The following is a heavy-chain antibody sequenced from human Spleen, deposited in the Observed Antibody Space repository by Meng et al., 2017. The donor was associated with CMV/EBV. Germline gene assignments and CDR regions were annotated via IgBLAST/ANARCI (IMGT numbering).Heavy chain of an antibody. CDR1: GFTFSNAW. Sequence: GESLKISCAASGFTFSNAWMSWVRQAPGKGLEWVGRIKSKTDGGTVEYAAPVKGRFTISRDDSKNTLYLQMNSLKTEDTAVYYCTTHSITGTPFDYWGQGTLVTVSS. CDR2: IKSKTDGGTV. J-gene: IGHJ4*02. V-gene: IGHV3-15*01. CDR3: TTHSITGTPFDY. D-gene: IGHD1-20*01.